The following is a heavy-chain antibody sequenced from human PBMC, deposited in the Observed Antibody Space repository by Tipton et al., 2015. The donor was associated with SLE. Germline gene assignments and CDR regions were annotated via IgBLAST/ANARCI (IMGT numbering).Heavy chain of an antibody. J-gene: IGHJ6*02. CDR2: INHSGST. D-gene: IGHD2-21*01. Sequence: GLVKPSETLSLTCAVYGVSFSGYYWSWIRQPPGKGLEWIGEINHSGSTNYNPSLKSRVTISVDTSKNQFSLKLSSVTAADTAVYYGAGGDCGGDCYTDYYGMDVWGQGTTVTVSS. V-gene: IGHV4-34*01. CDR3: AGGDCGGDCYTDYYGMDV. CDR1: GVSFSGYY.